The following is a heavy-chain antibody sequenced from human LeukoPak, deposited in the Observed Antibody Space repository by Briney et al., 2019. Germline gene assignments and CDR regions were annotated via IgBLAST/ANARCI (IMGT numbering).Heavy chain of an antibody. V-gene: IGHV3-48*03. Sequence: GGSLRLSCAASGFTFSSYEMNWVRQAPGKGLEWVSYISTSGSTKYYADSVKGRFTISRDNAKNSLYLQMNSLRAEDRAVYYCARDRDPGYNDSSGYRRVNAFDIWGQGTMVTVSS. CDR2: ISTSGSTK. CDR3: ARDRDPGYNDSSGYRRVNAFDI. CDR1: GFTFSSYE. D-gene: IGHD3-22*01. J-gene: IGHJ3*02.